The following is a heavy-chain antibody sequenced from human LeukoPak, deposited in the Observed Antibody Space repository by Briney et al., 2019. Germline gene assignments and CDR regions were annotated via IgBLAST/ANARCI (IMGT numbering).Heavy chain of an antibody. V-gene: IGHV1-69*04. Sequence: SVRVSCTASGGTSSSYAISWVRQAPGQGLEWVGRIILIVGIANYAQKFQGRVTITADKATSTAYMEMSSLRSEDTAVYYCASRLGYCSSTSCYPDDAFAIWGQGTLVTVSS. J-gene: IGHJ3*02. CDR2: IILIVGIA. CDR3: ASRLGYCSSTSCYPDDAFAI. CDR1: GGTSSSYA. D-gene: IGHD2-2*01.